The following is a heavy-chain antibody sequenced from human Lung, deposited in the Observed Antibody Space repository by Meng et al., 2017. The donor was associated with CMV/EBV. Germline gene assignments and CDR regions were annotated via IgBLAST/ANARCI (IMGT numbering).Heavy chain of an antibody. D-gene: IGHD1-1*01. CDR2: LYDSGST. V-gene: IGHV4-39*07. CDR3: ARDLEY. CDR1: GGSISSSTYY. Sequence: QLRLQASGPVLVRPSGTLSLTCSVSGGSISSSTYYWAWIRQPPGKGLEWIGSLYDSGSTYYHPSLKSRVTISVDTSKTYFSLKLRSVTAADTAVYYCARDLEYWGQGTLVTVSS. J-gene: IGHJ4*02.